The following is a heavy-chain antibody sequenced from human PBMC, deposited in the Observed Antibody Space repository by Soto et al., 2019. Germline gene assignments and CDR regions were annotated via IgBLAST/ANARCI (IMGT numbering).Heavy chain of an antibody. Sequence: QVQLVESGGGVVQPGRSLRLSCAASGFTLSDFAMHWVRQAPGKGLEWVAVISYDGTKEYFADSVRGRFTISRDNSNNTLFLQMNNLRPDDTAVYYCASPVGDYDHYFDYWGQGTLVTVSS. CDR2: ISYDGTKE. CDR1: GFTLSDFA. V-gene: IGHV3-30-3*01. J-gene: IGHJ4*02. CDR3: ASPVGDYDHYFDY. D-gene: IGHD4-17*01.